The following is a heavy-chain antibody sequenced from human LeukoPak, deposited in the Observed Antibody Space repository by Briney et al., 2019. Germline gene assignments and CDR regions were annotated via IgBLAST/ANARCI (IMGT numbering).Heavy chain of an antibody. J-gene: IGHJ6*03. CDR3: ARRYDYGSGSFYYMDV. Sequence: AASVKVSCKASGYTFTSYGISWVRQAPGQGLEWMGWISAYNGNTNYAQKLQGRVTMTTDTSTSTAYMELRSLRSDDTAVYYCARRYDYGSGSFYYMDVWGKGTTVTISS. V-gene: IGHV1-18*01. CDR2: ISAYNGNT. CDR1: GYTFTSYG. D-gene: IGHD3-10*01.